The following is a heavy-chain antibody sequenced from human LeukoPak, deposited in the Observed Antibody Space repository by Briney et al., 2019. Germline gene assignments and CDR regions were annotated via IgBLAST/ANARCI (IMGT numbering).Heavy chain of an antibody. Sequence: GGSLRLSCDASGFSFSSFWMSWVRQAPEKGLEWVASIKQDGSEKFYVDSVKGRFLISRDNVKNSLYLQMNSLRAEDTAVYYCARENRDGYNPYNWFDPWGQGILVTVSS. CDR2: IKQDGSEK. D-gene: IGHD5-18*01. V-gene: IGHV3-7*01. CDR3: ARENRDGYNPYNWFDP. CDR1: GFSFSSFW. J-gene: IGHJ5*02.